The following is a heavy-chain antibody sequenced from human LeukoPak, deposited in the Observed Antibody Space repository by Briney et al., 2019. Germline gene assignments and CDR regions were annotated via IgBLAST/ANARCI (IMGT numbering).Heavy chain of an antibody. CDR1: GYTFTSYG. V-gene: IGHV1-2*02. D-gene: IGHD3-22*01. CDR2: INPNSGGT. Sequence: ASVKVSCKASGYTFTSYGISWVRQAPGQGLEWMGWINPNSGGTNYAQKFQGRVTMTRDTSISTAYMELSRLRSDDTAVYYCARSRSYYDSSGPGYWGQGTLVTVSS. CDR3: ARSRSYYDSSGPGY. J-gene: IGHJ4*02.